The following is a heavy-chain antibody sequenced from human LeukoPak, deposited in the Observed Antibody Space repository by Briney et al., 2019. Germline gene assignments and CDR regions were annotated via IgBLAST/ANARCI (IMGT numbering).Heavy chain of an antibody. CDR1: GYSINNYW. CDR3: ARQEYCSGGSCYTWFDP. CDR2: IYPADSDI. V-gene: IGHV5-51*01. D-gene: IGHD2-15*01. Sequence: GESLKISCRGSGYSINNYWIGWVRQMPGKGLEWMGIIYPADSDIRYSPSFQGQVTISADKSISTAYLQWSSLKASDTAMYYCARQEYCSGGSCYTWFDPWGQGTLVTVSS. J-gene: IGHJ5*02.